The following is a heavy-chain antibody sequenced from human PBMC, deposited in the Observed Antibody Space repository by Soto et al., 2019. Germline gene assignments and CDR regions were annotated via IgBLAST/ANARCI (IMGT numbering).Heavy chain of an antibody. V-gene: IGHV1-69*01. J-gene: IGHJ6*02. D-gene: IGHD3-10*01. CDR2: IIPNFDTP. Sequence: QVHLVQSGAEVKKPGSSVKVSCKTSGGSFNNYAVSGVRQPPGQGLEGMGGIIPNFDTPNYAQKFQDRVTIIADESTSTVYMELRSLRSNDTAVYYCAVAMVREILIFESSGMHVWGQGTTVIVSS. CDR3: AVAMVREILIFESSGMHV. CDR1: GGSFNNYA.